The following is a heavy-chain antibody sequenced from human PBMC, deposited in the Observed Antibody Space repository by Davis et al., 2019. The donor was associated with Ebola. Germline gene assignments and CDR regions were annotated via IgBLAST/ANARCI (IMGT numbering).Heavy chain of an antibody. V-gene: IGHV3-15*01. CDR3: TTDGRIVATSDDY. CDR1: GFTFSSAW. J-gene: IGHJ4*02. CDR2: IKSKTDGGTT. D-gene: IGHD5-12*01. Sequence: GSLRLSCAASGFTFSSAWMSWVRQAPGKGLEWVGRIKSKTDGGTTDYAAPVKGRFTISRDDSKNTLYLQMNSLKTEDTAVYYCTTDGRIVATSDDYGGQGTLVTVSS.